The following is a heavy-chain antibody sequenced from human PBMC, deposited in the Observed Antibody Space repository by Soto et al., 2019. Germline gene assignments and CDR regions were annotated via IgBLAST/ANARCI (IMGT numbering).Heavy chain of an antibody. D-gene: IGHD2-21*01. CDR3: ARLRIATNNYKWFDP. CDR1: GAALNSGNYY. J-gene: IGHJ5*02. V-gene: IGHV4-31*03. CDR2: IYVTGAV. Sequence: TLSLTCSVPGAALNSGNYYWSWIRQVPGKGLEWIGHIYVTGAVDYNPSLGDRITISQDTSERQFSLNLRLVTAADTAVYYCARLRIATNNYKWFDPWGQGTLVTVSS.